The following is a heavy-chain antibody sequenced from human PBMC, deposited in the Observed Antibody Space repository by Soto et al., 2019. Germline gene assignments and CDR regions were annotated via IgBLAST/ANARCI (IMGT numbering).Heavy chain of an antibody. V-gene: IGHV3-30-3*01. CDR1: GFTFSSYA. J-gene: IGHJ4*02. CDR2: ISYDGSNK. Sequence: GGSLRLSCAASGFTFSSYAMHWVRQAPGKGLEWVAVISYDGSNKYYADSVKGRFTISRDNSKNTLYLQMNSLRAEDTAVYYCARDHGELGPYFDYWGQGTLVTVSS. CDR3: ARDHGELGPYFDY. D-gene: IGHD1-26*01.